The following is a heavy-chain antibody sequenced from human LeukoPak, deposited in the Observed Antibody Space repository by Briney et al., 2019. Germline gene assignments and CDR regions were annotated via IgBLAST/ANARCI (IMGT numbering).Heavy chain of an antibody. CDR3: ARDFTVRGVIIVCHYYGMDV. Sequence: GGSLRLSCAASGFTFSSYWMSWVRQAPGKGLEWVAHIKQDGSEKYYVDSVKRRFTIYRDNAKNSLSLQMNSLRAEDTAVYYCARDFTVRGVIIVCHYYGMDVWGQGTTVTVSS. J-gene: IGHJ6*02. CDR1: GFTFSSYW. CDR2: IKQDGSEK. D-gene: IGHD3-10*01. V-gene: IGHV3-7*01.